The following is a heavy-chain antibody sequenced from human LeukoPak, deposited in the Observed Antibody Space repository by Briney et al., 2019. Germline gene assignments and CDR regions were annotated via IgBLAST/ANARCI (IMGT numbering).Heavy chain of an antibody. D-gene: IGHD1-26*01. Sequence: ASVKVSCKPSGGTFSNYAFSWVRQAPGQGLEWMGRIIPVLDIVNYAQTFQGRLTISADKSTSTVYMELSSLKSEDSAMYYCARDKWEVHLFDYWGLGTLVTVSS. CDR2: IIPVLDIV. CDR1: GGTFSNYA. J-gene: IGHJ4*02. V-gene: IGHV1-69*04. CDR3: ARDKWEVHLFDY.